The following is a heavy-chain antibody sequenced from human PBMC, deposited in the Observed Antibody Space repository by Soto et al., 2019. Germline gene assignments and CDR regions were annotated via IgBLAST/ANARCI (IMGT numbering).Heavy chain of an antibody. CDR1: GGTFSSSA. Sequence: SVKVSCKASGGTFSSSAISWVRQAPGEGLEWMGVIIPVFGTANYTQKFQGRVTITRDESASTAYMELSSLRFEDTAVYYCARSIVVVTAADYWGQGTLVTVSS. V-gene: IGHV1-69*05. CDR3: ARSIVVVTAADY. CDR2: IIPVFGTA. D-gene: IGHD2-21*02. J-gene: IGHJ4*02.